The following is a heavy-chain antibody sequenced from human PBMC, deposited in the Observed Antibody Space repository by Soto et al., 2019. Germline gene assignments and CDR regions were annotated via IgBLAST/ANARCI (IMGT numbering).Heavy chain of an antibody. CDR3: ARVEQRGYFAILTDY. V-gene: IGHV4-31*03. Sequence: KPSETLSLTCTVSGDSLSSGGHYWSWIRQHPGKGLEWIGHIYDSVNTYYSPSLRSRVTISADMSKNQFSLNLRSVTAADTAVYYCARVEQRGYFAILTDYWGQGTLVTVSS. D-gene: IGHD3-9*01. CDR1: GDSLSSGGHY. J-gene: IGHJ4*02. CDR2: IYDSVNT.